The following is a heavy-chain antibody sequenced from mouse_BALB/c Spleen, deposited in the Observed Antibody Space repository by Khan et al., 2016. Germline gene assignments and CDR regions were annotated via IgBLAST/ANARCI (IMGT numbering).Heavy chain of an antibody. J-gene: IGHJ1*01. Sequence: VQLKQSGAELVKPGASVKLSCTTSGFNIKDTYMHWVKQRPEQGLEWIGRIDPANGNTKYDPKFQGKATITADKYSNTAYLQISSLTSEDTAVYYCARWGLPIYWYFDVWGAGTTGTVSS. CDR1: GFNIKDTY. CDR2: IDPANGNT. D-gene: IGHD2-2*01. V-gene: IGHV14-3*02. CDR3: ARWGLPIYWYFDV.